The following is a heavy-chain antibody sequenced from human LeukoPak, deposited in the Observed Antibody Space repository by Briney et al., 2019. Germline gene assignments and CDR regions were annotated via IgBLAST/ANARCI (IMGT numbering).Heavy chain of an antibody. CDR1: GGSISSGGYY. D-gene: IGHD3-10*01. CDR3: ARDSYGSGSYYNGVPLDV. V-gene: IGHV4-31*03. J-gene: IGHJ6*02. Sequence: SQTLSLTCTVSGGSISSGGYYWSWIRQHPGKGLEWIGYIYYSGSTYYNPSLKSRVTISVDTSKNRFSLKLSSVTAADTAVYYCARDSYGSGSYYNGVPLDVWGQGTTVTVSS. CDR2: IYYSGST.